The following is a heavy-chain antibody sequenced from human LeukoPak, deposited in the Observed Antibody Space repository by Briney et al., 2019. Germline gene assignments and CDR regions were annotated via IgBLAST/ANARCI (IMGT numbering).Heavy chain of an antibody. V-gene: IGHV1-46*01. CDR2: SNPRDGST. D-gene: IGHD3-10*01. Sequence: GASVKISCKTSGFSFTAYYMHWVRQAPGQGLEWMALSNPRDGSTDYAQKFQGRVTMTRDTSTSTVYMELSSLRSEDTAVYYCAREGSSLKFFDLWGQGTLVTVSS. CDR3: AREGSSLKFFDL. J-gene: IGHJ3*01. CDR1: GFSFTAYY.